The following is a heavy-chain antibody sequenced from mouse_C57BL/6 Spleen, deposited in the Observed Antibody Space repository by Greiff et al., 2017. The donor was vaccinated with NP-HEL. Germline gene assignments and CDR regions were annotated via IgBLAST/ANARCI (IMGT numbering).Heavy chain of an antibody. J-gene: IGHJ3*01. Sequence: EVQLQQSGPELVKPGASVKISCKASGYTFTDYYMNWVKQSHGKSLEWIGDINPNNGGTSYNQKFKGKATLTVDKSSSTAYMELRSLTSEDSAVYYCARRRDYDYLVLAYWGQGTLVTVSA. D-gene: IGHD2-4*01. V-gene: IGHV1-26*01. CDR2: INPNNGGT. CDR3: ARRRDYDYLVLAY. CDR1: GYTFTDYY.